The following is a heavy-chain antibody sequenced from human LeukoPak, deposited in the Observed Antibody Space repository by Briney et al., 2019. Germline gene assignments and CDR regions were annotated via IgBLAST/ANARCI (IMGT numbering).Heavy chain of an antibody. Sequence: SETLSLTCAVYGGSFSGYYWSWLRQPPGKGLEWIGEINHSGSTNYNPSLKSRVTISVDTSKNQFSLKLSSVTAADTAVYYCAREVRYYYYGMDVWGQGTTVTVSS. CDR1: GGSFSGYY. D-gene: IGHD3-10*01. CDR2: INHSGST. V-gene: IGHV4-34*01. CDR3: AREVRYYYYGMDV. J-gene: IGHJ6*02.